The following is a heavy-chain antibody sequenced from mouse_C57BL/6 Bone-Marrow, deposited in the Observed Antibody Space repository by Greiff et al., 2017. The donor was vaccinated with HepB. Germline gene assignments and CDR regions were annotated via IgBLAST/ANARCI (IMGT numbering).Heavy chain of an antibody. CDR2: IWSGGST. D-gene: IGHD2-14*01. J-gene: IGHJ4*01. CDR3: ARRNYRGAMDY. Sequence: VKLVESGPGLVQPSQSLSITCTVSGFSLTSYGVHWVRQSPGKGLEWLGVIWSGGSTDYNAAFISRLIISKDNSKSQVFFKMNSLQADDTAIYYCARRNYRGAMDYWGQGTTVTVSS. CDR1: GFSLTSYG. V-gene: IGHV2-2*01.